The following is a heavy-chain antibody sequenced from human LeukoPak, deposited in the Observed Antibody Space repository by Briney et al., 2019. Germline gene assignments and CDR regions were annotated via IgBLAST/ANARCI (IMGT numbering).Heavy chain of an antibody. D-gene: IGHD1-26*01. J-gene: IGHJ5*02. V-gene: IGHV3-30*02. CDR3: AKDLFEDLSVGATQPNWFDP. CDR1: GFTFSSYG. CDR2: IRYDGSNK. Sequence: GGALRLFCAASGFTFSSYGMHWVRQAPGKGLEGVAFIRYDGSNKYYADAVKGRFTISRENSKNTLYLQMNSLRAEDTAAYYCAKDLFEDLSVGATQPNWFDPWGQGTLVTVSS.